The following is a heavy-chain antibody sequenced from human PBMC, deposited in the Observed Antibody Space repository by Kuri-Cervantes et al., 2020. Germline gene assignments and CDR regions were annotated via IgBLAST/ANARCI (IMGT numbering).Heavy chain of an antibody. D-gene: IGHD2-2*03. CDR3: ARVGYCSSTSCPRGGAFDI. V-gene: IGHV4-31*01. J-gene: IGHJ3*02. Sequence: SETLSLTCTVSGGSVSSGSYYWSWIRQPPGKGLEWIGYIYYSGSAYYNPSLRGLVTISVDTSKTQFSLRLSSETAADTAVYYCARVGYCSSTSCPRGGAFDIWGQGTMVTVSS. CDR1: GGSVSSGSYY. CDR2: IYYSGSA.